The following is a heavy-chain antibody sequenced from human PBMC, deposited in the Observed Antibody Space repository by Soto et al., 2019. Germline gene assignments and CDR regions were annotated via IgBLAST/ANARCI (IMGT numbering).Heavy chain of an antibody. J-gene: IGHJ4*02. Sequence: EVQLVESGGGLIQPGGSLRLSCAASGFTISNNYMSWVRQAPGKGLEWVSVIYNGGSTYYADSVKGRFTISRDNSKNTLDLQMNSLRAEDTAVYYCARNDHFDYWGQGTLVTVSS. CDR2: IYNGGST. V-gene: IGHV3-53*01. CDR3: ARNDHFDY. CDR1: GFTISNNY.